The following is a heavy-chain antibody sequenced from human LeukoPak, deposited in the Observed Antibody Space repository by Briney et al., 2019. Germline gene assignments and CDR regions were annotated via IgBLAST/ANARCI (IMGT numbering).Heavy chain of an antibody. V-gene: IGHV3-30*02. CDR3: AINHRDGYSELGY. J-gene: IGHJ4*02. CDR2: IRYAGDDQ. CDR1: GFIFSSYG. Sequence: GGSLRLSCATSGFIFSSYGMHWVRQAPGKGLEWVAFIRYAGDDQYYADSVKGRFTISRDNAKNSLYLQMNSLRAEDTAVYYCAINHRDGYSELGYWGQGTLVTVSS. D-gene: IGHD5-24*01.